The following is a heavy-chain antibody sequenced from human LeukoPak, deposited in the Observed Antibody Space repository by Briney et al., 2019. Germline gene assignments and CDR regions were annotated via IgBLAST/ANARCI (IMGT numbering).Heavy chain of an antibody. D-gene: IGHD6-19*01. CDR3: ARIAVAGGYYYYSMDV. Sequence: SETLSLTCTVSGGSTTSYYWTWIRQPPGKGLEWIGYIYYSGSTNYNPSLKSRVTISVDTSKNQFSLKLSSVTAADTAVYYCARIAVAGGYYYYSMDVWGKGTTVTVSS. V-gene: IGHV4-59*08. CDR2: IYYSGST. CDR1: GGSTTSYY. J-gene: IGHJ6*03.